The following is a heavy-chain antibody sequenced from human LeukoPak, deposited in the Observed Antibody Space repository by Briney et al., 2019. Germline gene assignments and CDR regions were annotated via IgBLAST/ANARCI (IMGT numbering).Heavy chain of an antibody. Sequence: ASVKVSCKASGYTFTGYYMHWVRQAPGQGLEWMGWINPNSGGTNCAQKFQGRVTMTRDTSISTAYMELSRLRSDDTAVYYCARCSFFPDAFDIWGQGTMVTVSS. D-gene: IGHD3-10*02. V-gene: IGHV1-2*02. CDR2: INPNSGGT. CDR3: ARCSFFPDAFDI. CDR1: GYTFTGYY. J-gene: IGHJ3*02.